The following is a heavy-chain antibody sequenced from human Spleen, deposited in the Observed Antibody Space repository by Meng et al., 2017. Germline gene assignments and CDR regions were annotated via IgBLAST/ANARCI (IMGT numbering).Heavy chain of an antibody. V-gene: IGHV4-34*01. J-gene: IGHJ4*02. CDR3: ARSLLTGPY. D-gene: IGHD3-9*01. CDR2: INHSGST. Sequence: QVQLQQWGAGLLKPSETLSLTCVVSGGSFSDYYWSWIRQPPGKGLEWIGEINHSGSTNYNPSLKSRVTISVDTSKNQFSLRLSSVTAADTAVYYCARSLLTGPYWGQGTLVTVSS. CDR1: GGSFSDYY.